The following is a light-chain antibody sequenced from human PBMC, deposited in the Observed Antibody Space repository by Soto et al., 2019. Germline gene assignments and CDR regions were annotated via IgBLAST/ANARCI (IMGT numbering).Light chain of an antibody. J-gene: IGLJ1*01. CDR3: CSYEGRFI. Sequence: SALTQPRSVSGSPGQSVTISCTGTSSDVGVSRSVSWYQQHPGKAPKLIISDVTKRPSGVPYRFSGSKSGNTASLTISGLQAADEADYYCCSYEGRFIYGPGPKVTV. CDR1: SSDVGVSRS. V-gene: IGLV2-11*01. CDR2: DVT.